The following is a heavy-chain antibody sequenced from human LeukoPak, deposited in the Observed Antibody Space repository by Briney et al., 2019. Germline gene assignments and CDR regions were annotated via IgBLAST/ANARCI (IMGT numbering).Heavy chain of an antibody. Sequence: PGGSLRLSCAASGFSFSNYAMSWVRQAPGKGLEWVSSISTTGGRTYYADSVKGRFTISRDSSKSTVSLQMNSLRAEDTAVYFCAKGGGSDFDFWDQGTLVTVSS. V-gene: IGHV3-23*01. CDR1: GFSFSNYA. CDR2: ISTTGGRT. D-gene: IGHD3-16*01. J-gene: IGHJ4*02. CDR3: AKGGGSDFDF.